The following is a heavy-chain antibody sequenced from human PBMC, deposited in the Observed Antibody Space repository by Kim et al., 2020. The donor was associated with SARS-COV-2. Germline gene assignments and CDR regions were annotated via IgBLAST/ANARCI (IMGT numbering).Heavy chain of an antibody. CDR2: IKQDGSEK. D-gene: IGHD6-13*01. CDR1: GFTFSSYW. V-gene: IGHV3-7*01. CDR3: ARENKGIAAAYFQH. J-gene: IGHJ1*01. Sequence: GGSLRLSCAASGFTFSSYWMSWVRQAPGKGLEWVANIKQDGSEKYYVDSVKGRFTISRDNAKNSLYLQMNSLRAEDTAVYYCARENKGIAAAYFQHWGQGTLVTVSS.